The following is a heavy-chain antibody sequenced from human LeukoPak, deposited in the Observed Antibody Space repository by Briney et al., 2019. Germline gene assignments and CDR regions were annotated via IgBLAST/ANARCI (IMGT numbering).Heavy chain of an antibody. V-gene: IGHV1-58*02. D-gene: IGHD3-16*02. Sequence: GASVKVSCKASGFIFSSSAMQWVRQARGRRLEWIGWIVVGSANTNYAQKFQGRVTITRDMSTNTAYMELSSLRSEDTAVYYCAVVGGVHYCWGSYRPYYFDYWGQGTLVTVSS. CDR3: AVVGGVHYCWGSYRPYYFDY. CDR2: IVVGSANT. J-gene: IGHJ4*02. CDR1: GFIFSSSA.